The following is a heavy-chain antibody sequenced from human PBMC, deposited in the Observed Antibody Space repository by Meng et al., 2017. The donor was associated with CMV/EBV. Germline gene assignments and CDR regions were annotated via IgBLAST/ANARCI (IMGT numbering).Heavy chain of an antibody. CDR1: GYTFTTYD. J-gene: IGHJ6*02. Sequence: ASVKVSCKASGYTFTTYDINWVRQATGQGLEWMGWMNPNSGNTGYAQKFQGRVTMTRVPSISTAYMELSSLTSDDKAVYYCARTRIEVEPDGTKSKYNNYGMDVWGQGTTVTVSS. D-gene: IGHD2-15*01. CDR2: MNPNSGNT. V-gene: IGHV1-8*01. CDR3: ARTRIEVEPDGTKSKYNNYGMDV.